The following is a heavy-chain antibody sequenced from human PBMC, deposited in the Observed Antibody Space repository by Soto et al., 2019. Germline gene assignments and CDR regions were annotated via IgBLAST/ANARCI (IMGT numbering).Heavy chain of an antibody. D-gene: IGHD6-13*01. CDR1: GFTFSSYA. Sequence: GSLEIACAASGFTFSSYALSWVRQAPGKGLEWVSAVSGSGSSTYYADSVKGRFTISRDNSKNTLFLQMNSLRAEDTAVHYCAKDSSSWSSNYYYYGMDVWGQGTTVTVYS. CDR3: AKDSSSWSSNYYYYGMDV. J-gene: IGHJ6*02. CDR2: VSGSGSST. V-gene: IGHV3-23*01.